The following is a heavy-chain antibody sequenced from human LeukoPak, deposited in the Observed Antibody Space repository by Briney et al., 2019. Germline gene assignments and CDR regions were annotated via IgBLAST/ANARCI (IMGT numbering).Heavy chain of an antibody. Sequence: GGSLRLSCAASGFTFSSYAMNWVRQAPGKGLEWVSGISGSGGGTYYADSVKGRFTISRDNSKNTLYLQMNNLRAEDTAVYYCAKASPATGDRSGYFPDYWGQGTLVTVSS. CDR2: ISGSGGGT. V-gene: IGHV3-23*01. CDR3: AKASPATGDRSGYFPDY. D-gene: IGHD3-22*01. CDR1: GFTFSSYA. J-gene: IGHJ4*02.